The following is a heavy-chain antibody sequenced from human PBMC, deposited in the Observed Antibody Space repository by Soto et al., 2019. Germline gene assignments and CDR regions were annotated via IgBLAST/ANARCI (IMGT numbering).Heavy chain of an antibody. V-gene: IGHV3-48*03. J-gene: IGHJ4*02. D-gene: IGHD6-19*01. CDR1: GFTFSSYE. Sequence: EVQLVESGGGLVQPGGSLRLSCAASGFTFSSYEMNWVRQAPGKGLEWVSYISSSGSTIYYADSVKGRFTISRDNAKNSLYLQMNSLRAEDTAVYYCARDYPASGYSSGWTLWDGAFFDYWGQGTLVTVSS. CDR3: ARDYPASGYSSGWTLWDGAFFDY. CDR2: ISSSGSTI.